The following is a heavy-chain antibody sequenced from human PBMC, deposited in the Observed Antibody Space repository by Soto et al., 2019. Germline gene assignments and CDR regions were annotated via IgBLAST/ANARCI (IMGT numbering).Heavy chain of an antibody. D-gene: IGHD2-8*01. V-gene: IGHV3-23*01. CDR2: ISGSGGST. J-gene: IGHJ5*02. CDR3: ANEYCTNGVCHFGWEPHYNWFDP. Sequence: GGSLRLSCAASGFTFSSYAMSWVRQAPGKGLEWVSAISGSGGSTYYADSVKGRFTISRDNSKNTLYLQMNSLRAEDTAVYYCANEYCTNGVCHFGWEPHYNWFDPWGQGTLVTVSS. CDR1: GFTFSSYA.